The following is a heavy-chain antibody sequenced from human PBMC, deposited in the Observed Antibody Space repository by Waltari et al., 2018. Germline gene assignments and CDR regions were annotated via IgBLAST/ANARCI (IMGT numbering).Heavy chain of an antibody. CDR3: ARRRRDGYNYDY. CDR2: IYYRGST. J-gene: IGHJ4*02. Sequence: QVQLQESGPGLVKPSETLSLTCTVSGGSISSYYWSWIRQPPGKGLEWIGYIYYRGSTNYNPSRKSRVTISVDTAKNQLSLKLSSVTAADTAVYYCARRRRDGYNYDYWGQGTLVTVSS. D-gene: IGHD5-12*01. CDR1: GGSISSYY. V-gene: IGHV4-59*01.